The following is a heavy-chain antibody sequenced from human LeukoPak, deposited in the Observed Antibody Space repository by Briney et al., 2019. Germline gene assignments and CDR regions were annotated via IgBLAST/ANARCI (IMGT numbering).Heavy chain of an antibody. Sequence: KPSETLSLTCAVYGGSFSGYYWSWIRQSPGKGLEWIGKINHSGSTNYNPSLKSRVTISVDTSKNQFSLRLSSVTAADTAVYYCARRRQYDSSLFWNFDLWGRGTLVTVSS. J-gene: IGHJ2*01. V-gene: IGHV4-34*01. CDR1: GGSFSGYY. CDR2: INHSGST. CDR3: ARRRQYDSSLFWNFDL. D-gene: IGHD6-6*01.